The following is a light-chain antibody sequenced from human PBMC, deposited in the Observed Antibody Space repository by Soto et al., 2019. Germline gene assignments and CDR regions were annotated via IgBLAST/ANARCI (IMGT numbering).Light chain of an antibody. CDR3: QQYYDTPLT. Sequence: DIVMTQSPDSLAVSLGERATINCRSSQSLLYNSDNKNYLRWFQQKPGQPPKLLIYWASTRESGVPDRFSGAGSGKDFTLTISSLQVEDVAVYYCQQYYDTPLTFGGGTKVEIK. J-gene: IGKJ4*01. CDR2: WAS. V-gene: IGKV4-1*01. CDR1: QSLLYNSDNKNY.